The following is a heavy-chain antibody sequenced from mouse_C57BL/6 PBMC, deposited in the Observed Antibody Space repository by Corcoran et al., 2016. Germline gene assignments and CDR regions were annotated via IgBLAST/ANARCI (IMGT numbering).Heavy chain of an antibody. CDR1: GYTFTDYY. CDR2: INPNNGGT. D-gene: IGHD2-1*01. V-gene: IGHV1-26*01. J-gene: IGHJ4*01. CDR3: ARGGIYYGNYDYAMDY. Sequence: EVQLQQSGPELVKPGASVKISCKASGYTFTDYYMNWVKQSHGKSLEWIGDINPNNGGTSYNQKFKGKATLTVDKSSSTAYMELRSLTSEDSAVYYCARGGIYYGNYDYAMDYWGQGTSVTVSS.